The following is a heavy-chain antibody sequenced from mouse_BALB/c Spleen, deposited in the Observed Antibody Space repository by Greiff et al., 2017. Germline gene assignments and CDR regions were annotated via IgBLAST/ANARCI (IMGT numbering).Heavy chain of an antibody. CDR1: GFSLTSYG. Sequence: QVQLQQSGPGLVQPSQSLSITCTVSGFSLTSYGVHWVRQSPGKGLEWLGVIWSGGSTDYNAAFISRLSISKDNSKSQVFFKMNSLHANDTAIYYCARETGTGFAYWGQGTLVTVSA. V-gene: IGHV2-2*02. D-gene: IGHD3-3*01. J-gene: IGHJ3*01. CDR2: IWSGGST. CDR3: ARETGTGFAY.